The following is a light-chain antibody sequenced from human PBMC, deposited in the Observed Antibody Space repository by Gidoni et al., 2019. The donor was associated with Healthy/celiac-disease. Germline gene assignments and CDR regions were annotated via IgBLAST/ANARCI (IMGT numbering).Light chain of an antibody. CDR1: QSVSSSY. V-gene: IGKV3-20*01. CDR3: QQYGSSYFT. J-gene: IGKJ3*01. Sequence: EIVLTQSPGTLSLSPGERATLSCRASQSVSSSYLAWYQQKPGQAPRLLIYGASSRATGIPDRFSGSGSGTDFTLTISRLEPEDFAVYYCQQYGSSYFTFXPXTKVXIK. CDR2: GAS.